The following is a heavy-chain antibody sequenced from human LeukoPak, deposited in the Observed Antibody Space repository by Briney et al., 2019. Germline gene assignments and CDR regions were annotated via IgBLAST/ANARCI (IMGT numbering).Heavy chain of an antibody. Sequence: ASVKVSCKASGYTFTGYYIHWVRQAPGQGLEWMGWINPNSGGTNYAQKFQGRVTMTRDTSISTAYMELSRLRSDDTAVYYCARSWELPQDHFDYWGQGTLVTVSS. CDR1: GYTFTGYY. V-gene: IGHV1-2*02. D-gene: IGHD1-26*01. CDR3: ARSWELPQDHFDY. J-gene: IGHJ4*02. CDR2: INPNSGGT.